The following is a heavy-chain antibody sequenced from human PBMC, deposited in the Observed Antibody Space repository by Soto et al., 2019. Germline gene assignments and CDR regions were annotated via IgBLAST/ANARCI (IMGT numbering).Heavy chain of an antibody. CDR1: GYSISSGYY. CDR3: ARVGPWVPYYYDTSPYTFENCFDP. V-gene: IGHV4-38-2*01. CDR2: IYRGGST. J-gene: IGHJ5*02. Sequence: RSLTCAVSGYSISSGYYWGWLRQPPGKGLEWIGSIYRGGSTYYNPSLNSRVTLSIDMTNNHVSLILNSVTAADTAVYYCARVGPWVPYYYDTSPYTFENCFDPWRQRTLVTVSS. D-gene: IGHD3-22*01.